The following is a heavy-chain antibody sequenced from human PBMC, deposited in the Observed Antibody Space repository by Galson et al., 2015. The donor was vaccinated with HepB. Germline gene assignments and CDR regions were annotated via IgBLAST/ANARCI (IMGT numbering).Heavy chain of an antibody. Sequence: SLRLSCAASGFTFLNYVMHWVRQCPGKGLEWVAGTSFDESNKYYTDSVKGRFTISRDNAKNTLYLQMNSLTTEDTAVYYCARESFGLAHQLLFDYWGQGTLVTVSS. CDR3: ARESFGLAHQLLFDY. D-gene: IGHD3-10*01. J-gene: IGHJ4*02. V-gene: IGHV3-30-3*01. CDR2: TSFDESNK. CDR1: GFTFLNYV.